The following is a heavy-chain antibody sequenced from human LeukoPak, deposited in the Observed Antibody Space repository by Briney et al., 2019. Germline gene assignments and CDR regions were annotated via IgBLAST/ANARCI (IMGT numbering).Heavy chain of an antibody. J-gene: IGHJ4*02. CDR1: GYSISSGQY. D-gene: IGHD3-10*01. Sequence: SETLSLTCAVSGYSISSGQYWGCIRQTPGKELEWLGSNYHDGSPYYNTSLKSRSTLSVDTSKNHFSLHLTTLSAADMAIYYCACVHGTRIIRDLWGQGMLVTVSS. CDR2: NYHDGSP. CDR3: ACVHGTRIIRDL. V-gene: IGHV4-38-2*01.